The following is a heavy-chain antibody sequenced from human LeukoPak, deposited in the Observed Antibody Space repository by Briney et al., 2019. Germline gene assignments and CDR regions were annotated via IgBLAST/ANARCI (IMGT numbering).Heavy chain of an antibody. CDR3: ARVFDSGSQAYFYYMDV. V-gene: IGHV4-61*02. CDR2: IYTSGST. J-gene: IGHJ6*03. Sequence: SETLSLTCTVSGGSISSGSYYWSWIRQPAGKGLEWIGRIYTSGSTNYNPSLKSRVTISVDTSKNQISLKVSSVTAADTAVYYCARVFDSGSQAYFYYMDVWGKGTTVTISS. CDR1: GGSISSGSYY. D-gene: IGHD3-10*01.